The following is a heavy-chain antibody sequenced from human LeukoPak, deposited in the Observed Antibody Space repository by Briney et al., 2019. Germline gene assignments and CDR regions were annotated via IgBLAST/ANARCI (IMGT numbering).Heavy chain of an antibody. V-gene: IGHV4-59*08. CDR1: GGSISSYY. D-gene: IGHD4-23*01. CDR2: IYYSGST. CDR3: ARSLTTAVTPYFDY. Sequence: PSETLSLTCTVSGGSISSYYWSWLRQPPGKGLEWIGYIYYSGSTNYNPSLKSRVTISVDTSKNQFSLKLSSVTAADTAVYYCARSLTTAVTPYFDYWAREPWSPSPQ. J-gene: IGHJ4*02.